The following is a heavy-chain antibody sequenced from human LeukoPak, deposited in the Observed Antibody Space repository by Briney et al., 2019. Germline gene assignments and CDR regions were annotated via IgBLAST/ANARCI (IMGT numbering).Heavy chain of an antibody. CDR2: ISSSSSYI. D-gene: IGHD2-15*01. J-gene: IGHJ4*02. CDR1: GFTFSSYS. CDR3: ARSDGGSYYFDY. Sequence: GGSLRLSCAASGFTFSSYSMNWVRQAPGKGLEWVSSISSSSSYIYYADSVKGRFTISRDNAKNSLYLQMNSLRAEDTAVYYCARSDGGSYYFDYWGQGILVTVSS. V-gene: IGHV3-21*01.